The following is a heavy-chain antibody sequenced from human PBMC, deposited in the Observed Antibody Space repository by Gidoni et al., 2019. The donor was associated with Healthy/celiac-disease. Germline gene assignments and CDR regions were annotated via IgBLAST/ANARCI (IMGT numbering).Heavy chain of an antibody. Sequence: EVQLLESGGGLVQPGGSLRLSCAASGFPFSSYAMSWVRQAPGKGLEWVSAISGSGGSTYYADSVKGRFTISRDNSKNTLYLQMNSLRAEDTAVYYCADQDYDSSMGFDYWGQGTLVTVSS. D-gene: IGHD3-22*01. V-gene: IGHV3-23*01. CDR1: GFPFSSYA. J-gene: IGHJ4*02. CDR3: ADQDYDSSMGFDY. CDR2: ISGSGGST.